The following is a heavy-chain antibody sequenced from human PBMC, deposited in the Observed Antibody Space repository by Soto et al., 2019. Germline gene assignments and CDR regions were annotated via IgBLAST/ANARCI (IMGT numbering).Heavy chain of an antibody. V-gene: IGHV3-23*01. D-gene: IGHD2-15*01. CDR1: GFTFSSYA. Sequence: PGGSLRLSCAASGFTFSSYAMSWVRQAPGKGLEWVSAISGSGGSTYYADSVKGRFTISRDNSKNTLYLQMNSLRAEDTAVYYCAKGPGYCSGGSCLRQSAYCGQGTLVTVSS. J-gene: IGHJ4*02. CDR3: AKGPGYCSGGSCLRQSAY. CDR2: ISGSGGST.